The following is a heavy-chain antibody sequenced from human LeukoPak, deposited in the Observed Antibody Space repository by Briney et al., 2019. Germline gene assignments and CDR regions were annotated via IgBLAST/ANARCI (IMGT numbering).Heavy chain of an antibody. V-gene: IGHV3-30*04. Sequence: GGSLRLSCAASGFTFSSYAMHWVRQAPGKGLEWVAVISYDGSNKYCADSMKGRFTISRDNSNNTLYLQMNSLRAEDTAVYYCARDATSGGYGPFDYWGQGTLVTVSS. CDR2: ISYDGSNK. CDR3: ARDATSGGYGPFDY. J-gene: IGHJ4*02. CDR1: GFTFSSYA. D-gene: IGHD5-12*01.